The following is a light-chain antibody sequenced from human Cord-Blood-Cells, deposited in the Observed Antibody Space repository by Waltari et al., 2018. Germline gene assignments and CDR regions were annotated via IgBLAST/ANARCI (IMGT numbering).Light chain of an antibody. Sequence: IVLTHSPGTLSLSPGEIATLACRASQSGSSSYLTWYQQKPGQAPRLLIYGASSMATGIPYRFSGSGSGTDFTLTISRLEPEDFAVYYCQQDGSSPRTFGQGTKVEIK. J-gene: IGKJ1*01. CDR1: QSGSSSY. CDR3: QQDGSSPRT. CDR2: GAS. V-gene: IGKV3-20*01.